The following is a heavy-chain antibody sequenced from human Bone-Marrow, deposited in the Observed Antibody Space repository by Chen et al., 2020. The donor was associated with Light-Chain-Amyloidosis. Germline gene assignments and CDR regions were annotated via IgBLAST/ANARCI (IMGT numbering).Heavy chain of an antibody. CDR3: TRAWRSTSDGRHDAFDI. Sequence: QLQLQESGPGLVKPSETLSLTCTVSGDSIRGTNYYWGWIRQPPGKGLEWIGSIYHSGSTYYNPSLKSRVTMSVDTSKNQFSLKLSSVTAADTAMYFCTRAWRSTSDGRHDAFDIWGQGTMVTVSS. D-gene: IGHD2-2*01. CDR2: IYHSGST. V-gene: IGHV4-39*07. CDR1: GDSIRGTNYY. J-gene: IGHJ3*02.